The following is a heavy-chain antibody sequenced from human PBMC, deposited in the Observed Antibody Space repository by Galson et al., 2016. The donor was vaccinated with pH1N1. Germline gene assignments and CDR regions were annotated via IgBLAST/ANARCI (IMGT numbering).Heavy chain of an antibody. CDR2: IKYDGSEK. V-gene: IGHV3-7*03. D-gene: IGHD6-19*01. J-gene: IGHJ5*02. CDR1: GFTFSTNW. Sequence: SLRLSCAASGFTFSTNWMSWVRQAPGKGLEWVANIKYDGSEKYYVDSVKGRFTISRDNAKTSLFLQMNSLRDEDTATYYCASLGLVAGGPNWFSHWGQGTQVTVSS. CDR3: ASLGLVAGGPNWFSH.